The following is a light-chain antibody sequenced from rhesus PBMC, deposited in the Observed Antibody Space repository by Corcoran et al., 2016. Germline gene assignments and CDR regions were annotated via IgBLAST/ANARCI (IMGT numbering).Light chain of an antibody. CDR2: SEN. V-gene: IGKV3-40*03. Sequence: EIVMTQYPATLSLSPGETATLSCRASASVGSFLAWYQQKPGQALKLLVHSENFRATGIPDRFSGSGSGTEFTRNINSLEPEDIGLYHCQQYNDVWTFGQGTKVEIK. CDR1: ASVGSF. J-gene: IGKJ1*01. CDR3: QQYNDVWT.